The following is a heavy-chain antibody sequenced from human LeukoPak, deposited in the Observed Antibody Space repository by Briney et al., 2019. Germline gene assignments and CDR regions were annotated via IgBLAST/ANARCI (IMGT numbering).Heavy chain of an antibody. CDR2: ISKDGSNE. Sequence: PGGSLRLSCAASEFSFSNYYTRWVRQAPGKGLEWVATISKDGSNEYYAGSVKGRFTISRNKSKNTLYLQMNSLRGEDTAVYYCARGNYGDLSWGQGILVTVSS. D-gene: IGHD4-17*01. J-gene: IGHJ4*02. CDR1: EFSFSNYY. V-gene: IGHV3-30-3*01. CDR3: ARGNYGDLS.